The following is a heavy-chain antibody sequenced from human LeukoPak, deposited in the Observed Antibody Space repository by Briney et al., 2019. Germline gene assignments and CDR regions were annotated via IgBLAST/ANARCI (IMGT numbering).Heavy chain of an antibody. CDR1: GGTFSSYA. CDR2: IIPILGIA. V-gene: IGHV1-69*04. J-gene: IGHJ4*02. Sequence: SVKVSCKASGGTFSSYAISWVRQAPGQGLEWMGRIIPILGIANYAQKFQGRVTITADKSTSTAYMELSSLRYEDTAVYYCARDGDDSIDYWGQGTLVTVSS. CDR3: ARDGDDSIDY. D-gene: IGHD7-27*01.